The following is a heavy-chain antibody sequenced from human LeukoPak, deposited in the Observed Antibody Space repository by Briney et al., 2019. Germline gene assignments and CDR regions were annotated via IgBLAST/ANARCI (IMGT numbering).Heavy chain of an antibody. CDR2: IYSGGST. J-gene: IGHJ5*02. CDR1: GFTFSAYA. D-gene: IGHD1-26*01. V-gene: IGHV3-53*01. Sequence: GGSLRLSCTASGFTFSAYAMMWVRQAPGKGPEWVSVIYSGGSTYYADSVKGRFTISRDNSKNTLYLQMNSLRAEDTAVYYCASSTFDPWGQGTLVTVSS. CDR3: ASSTFDP.